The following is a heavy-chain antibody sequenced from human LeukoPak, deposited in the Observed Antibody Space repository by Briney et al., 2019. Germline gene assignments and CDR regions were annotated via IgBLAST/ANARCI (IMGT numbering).Heavy chain of an antibody. CDR3: ARDRPITISGVVILP. V-gene: IGHV3-7*01. CDR1: GFTVSSNY. Sequence: GGSLRLSCAASGFTVSSNYVSWVRQAPGKGLEWVANINEDGSERNYVDSVKGRFTISRDNAKNSLYLQMNSLRGDDTAVYYCARDRPITISGVVILPWGQGTLVTVSS. CDR2: INEDGSER. J-gene: IGHJ5*02. D-gene: IGHD3-3*01.